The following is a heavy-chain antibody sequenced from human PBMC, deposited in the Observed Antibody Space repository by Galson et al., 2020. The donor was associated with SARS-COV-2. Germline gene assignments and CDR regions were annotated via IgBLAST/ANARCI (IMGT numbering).Heavy chain of an antibody. CDR3: ARAQYDFWSGLLLGMEV. Sequence: ETSETLSLTCTVSGGTISSGDYYWSWIRQPPGKGLEWIGYIYYSGGTYYNPSLKSRVTISVDTSKKQISLKLSSVTAADTAVYYCARAQYDFWSGLLLGMEVWGQGATVTVSS. D-gene: IGHD3-3*01. J-gene: IGHJ6*02. V-gene: IGHV4-30-4*01. CDR2: IYYSGGT. CDR1: GGTISSGDYY.